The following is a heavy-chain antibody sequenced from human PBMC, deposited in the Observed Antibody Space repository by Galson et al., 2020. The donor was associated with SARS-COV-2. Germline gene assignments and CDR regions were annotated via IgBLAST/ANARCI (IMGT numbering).Heavy chain of an antibody. V-gene: IGHV4-31*03. D-gene: IGHD2-2*01. CDR2: IYYSGST. CDR3: ARTLIVVVPAAMGYYFDY. CDR1: GGSISSGGYY. Sequence: SETLSLTCTVSGGSISSGGYYWSWIRQHPGKGLEWIGYIYYSGSTYYNPSLKSRVTISVDTSKNQFSLKLSSVTAADTAVYYCARTLIVVVPAAMGYYFDYWGQGTLVTVSS. J-gene: IGHJ4*02.